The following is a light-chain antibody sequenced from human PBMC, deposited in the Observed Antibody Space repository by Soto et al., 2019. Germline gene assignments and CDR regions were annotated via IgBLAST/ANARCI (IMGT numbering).Light chain of an antibody. CDR1: QSLSSSY. CDR3: QHYNSYSEA. CDR2: GAS. Sequence: EIVLTQSPGTLSLSPGERATLSCRASQSLSSSYLAWYQQKPGQAPRLLIYGASNRATGIPDRFSGSGSGTDFTLTISSLQPDDFATYYCQHYNSYSEAFGQGTKVDIK. V-gene: IGKV3-20*01. J-gene: IGKJ1*01.